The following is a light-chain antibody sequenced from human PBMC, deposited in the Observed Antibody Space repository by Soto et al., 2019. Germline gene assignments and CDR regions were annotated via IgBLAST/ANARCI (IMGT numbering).Light chain of an antibody. Sequence: QSVLTQPPSVSGAPGQRVTISCTWSSSNIGAGYDVHWYQQLPGTAPKLLIYGNSNRPSGVPDRFSGSKSGTSASLAITGLQAEDEADYYCQSYDSSLSGSRNVVFGGGTKVTVL. CDR2: GNS. CDR3: QSYDSSLSGSRNVV. J-gene: IGLJ2*01. CDR1: SSNIGAGYD. V-gene: IGLV1-40*01.